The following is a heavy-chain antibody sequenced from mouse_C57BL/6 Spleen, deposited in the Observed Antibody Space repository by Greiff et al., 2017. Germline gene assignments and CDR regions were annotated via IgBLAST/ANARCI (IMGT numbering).Heavy chain of an antibody. CDR1: GYAFSSSW. D-gene: IGHD2-4*01. J-gene: IGHJ2*01. V-gene: IGHV1-82*01. CDR3: ARRGNRYDYDGFDY. Sequence: QVQLQQSGPELVKPGASVKISCKASGYAFSSSWMNWVKQRPGKGLEWIGRIYPGDGDTNYNGKFKGKATLTADKSSSTAYMQLSSLTSEDSAVYFCARRGNRYDYDGFDYWGQGTTLTVSS. CDR2: IYPGDGDT.